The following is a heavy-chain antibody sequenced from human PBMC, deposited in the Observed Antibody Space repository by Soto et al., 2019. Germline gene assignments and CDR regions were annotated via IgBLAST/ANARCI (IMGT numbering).Heavy chain of an antibody. CDR2: IYYSGST. CDR3: ARTSRRHGDHWFDP. J-gene: IGHJ5*02. D-gene: IGHD3-10*01. Sequence: SETLSLTCTVSGCSISSYYWSWIRQPPGKGLEWIGYIYYSGSTNYNPSLKGRVTISVDTSKNQFSLKLSSVTAADTAVYYCARTSRRHGDHWFDPWGQGTLVTVSS. V-gene: IGHV4-59*01. CDR1: GCSISSYY.